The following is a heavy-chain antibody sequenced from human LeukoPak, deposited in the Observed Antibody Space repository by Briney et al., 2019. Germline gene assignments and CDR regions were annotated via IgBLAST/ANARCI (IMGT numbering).Heavy chain of an antibody. CDR2: IKQDGSEQ. V-gene: IGHV3-7*01. J-gene: IGHJ4*02. Sequence: GGSLRLSCAASGFDFSTQWMSWVRQAPGKGLEWVASIKQDGSEQYYVDSVKGRFTISRDNAKNSLYLQMNSLRAEDTAVYYCAREFCSSTNCYFDYWGQGTLVTVSS. CDR3: AREFCSSTNCYFDY. CDR1: GFDFSTQW. D-gene: IGHD2-2*01.